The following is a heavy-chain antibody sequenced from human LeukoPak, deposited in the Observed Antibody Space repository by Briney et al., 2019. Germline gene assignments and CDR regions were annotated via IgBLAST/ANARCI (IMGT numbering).Heavy chain of an antibody. V-gene: IGHV3-21*01. CDR1: GFTFSSYS. Sequence: PGGSPRLSCAASGFTFSSYSMNWVRQAPGKGLEWVSSISSSSSYIYYADSVKGRFTISRDNAKNSLYLQMNSLRAEDTAVYYCARGRYSSLGFDIWGQGTMVTVSS. J-gene: IGHJ3*02. D-gene: IGHD6-13*01. CDR2: ISSSSSYI. CDR3: ARGRYSSLGFDI.